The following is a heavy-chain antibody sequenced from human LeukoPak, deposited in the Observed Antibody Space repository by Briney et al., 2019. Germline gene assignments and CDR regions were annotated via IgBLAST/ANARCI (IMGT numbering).Heavy chain of an antibody. J-gene: IGHJ4*02. CDR1: GYTLTELS. V-gene: IGHV1-24*01. Sequence: ASVKVSCKVSGYTLTELSMHWVRQAPGKGLEWMGGFDPEDGETIYAQKFQGRVTMSSDTSSSTAYMELTSLNSDDTAIYYCARVGRYSFDSWGQGTLVAVSS. CDR2: FDPEDGET. CDR3: ARVGRYSFDS. D-gene: IGHD5-18*01.